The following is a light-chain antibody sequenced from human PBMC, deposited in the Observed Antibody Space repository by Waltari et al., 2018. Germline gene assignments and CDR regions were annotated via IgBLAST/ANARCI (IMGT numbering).Light chain of an antibody. CDR2: GTS. V-gene: IGKV4-1*01. Sequence: DIVMTQSPDSLAVSLGETTTLNCKSSQTILYSSYNKNYLAWYQVKPGQAPKLLVYGTSTRESGVPDRFSGSGSGTDFSLTISSLQAEDVAVYYCQQYYSATYTFGQGTKLEIK. J-gene: IGKJ2*01. CDR1: QTILYSSYNKNY. CDR3: QQYYSATYT.